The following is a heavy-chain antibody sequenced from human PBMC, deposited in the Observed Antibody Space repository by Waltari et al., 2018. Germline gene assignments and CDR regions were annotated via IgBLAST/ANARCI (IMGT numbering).Heavy chain of an antibody. CDR3: AKDLNRYSSSWYPN. CDR1: GFTFSSYA. D-gene: IGHD6-13*01. Sequence: EVQLLESGGGLVQPGGSLRLSCAASGFTFSSYAMSWFRQAPGKGLEWVSVIYSGGSTYYADSVKGRFTISRDNSKNTLYLQMNSLRAEDTAVYYCAKDLNRYSSSWYPNWGQGTLVTVSS. CDR2: IYSGGST. V-gene: IGHV3-23*03. J-gene: IGHJ4*02.